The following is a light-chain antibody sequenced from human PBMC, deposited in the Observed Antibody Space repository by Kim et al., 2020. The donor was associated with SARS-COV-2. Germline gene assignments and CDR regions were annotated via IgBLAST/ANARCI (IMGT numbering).Light chain of an antibody. CDR2: RDS. J-gene: IGLJ2*01. CDR1: NIGSKN. CDR3: QVWDSSNVV. V-gene: IGLV3-9*01. Sequence: VALGQTARMTCGGNNIGSKNVHWYQQKPGQAPVLVIYRDSNRPSGIPERFSGSNSGNTATLTISRAQAGDEADYYCQVWDSSNVVFGGGTQLTVL.